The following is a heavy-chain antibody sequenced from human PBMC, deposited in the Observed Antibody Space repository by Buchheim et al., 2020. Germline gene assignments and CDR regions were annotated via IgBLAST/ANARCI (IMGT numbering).Heavy chain of an antibody. CDR3: ARVGCSSTSCYSISSVIDP. Sequence: QVQLQESGPGLVKPSQTLSLTCTVSGGSISSGDYYWSWIRQPPGKGLEWIGYIYYSGSTYYNPSLKSRVTISVGTSKNQFSLKLSSVTAADTAVYYCARVGCSSTSCYSISSVIDPWGQGTL. CDR1: GGSISSGDYY. J-gene: IGHJ5*02. CDR2: IYYSGST. V-gene: IGHV4-30-4*01. D-gene: IGHD2-2*02.